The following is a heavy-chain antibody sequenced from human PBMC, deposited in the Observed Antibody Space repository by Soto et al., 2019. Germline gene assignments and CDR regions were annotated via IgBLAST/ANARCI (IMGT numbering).Heavy chain of an antibody. CDR3: ARDSDGTFFHX. Sequence: HPGGSLRLSCAASGFTFSSYAMHWVRQAPGKGLEWVAVISYDGSNKYYADSVKGRFTISIDNSKNTLYLQMNSLRAEDTAVYYCARDSDGTFFHXWGQGTLVTVSX. CDR1: GFTFSSYA. D-gene: IGHD6-13*01. V-gene: IGHV3-30-3*01. CDR2: ISYDGSNK. J-gene: IGHJ4*02.